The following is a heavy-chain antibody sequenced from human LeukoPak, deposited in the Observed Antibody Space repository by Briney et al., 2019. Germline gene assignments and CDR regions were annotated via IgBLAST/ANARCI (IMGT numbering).Heavy chain of an antibody. V-gene: IGHV1-8*01. J-gene: IGHJ4*02. Sequence: ASVKVSCKAPENIFNRYDINWVRQATGQGLEWMGWTNPNSGNTGYAHKFQGRVTMTRTPSTSTAYMELSSLRSEDTAVYYCAFRYCTGGSCPSPFDYWGQGILITVSS. CDR2: TNPNSGNT. CDR3: AFRYCTGGSCPSPFDY. D-gene: IGHD2-15*01. CDR1: ENIFNRYD.